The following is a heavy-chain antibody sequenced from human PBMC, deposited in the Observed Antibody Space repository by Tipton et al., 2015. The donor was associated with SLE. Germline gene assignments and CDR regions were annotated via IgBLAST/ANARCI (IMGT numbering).Heavy chain of an antibody. V-gene: IGHV3-43D*04. CDR3: AKDLAPYITSSVDY. Sequence: GSLRLSCAASGFSFDDYGMHWVRQRPGKGLEWVSFISWDGGTAHYADSVKGRFTISRDNSKNSLYLHMNSLIGDDTALYFCAKDLAPYITSSVDYWGQGTRVTVSS. J-gene: IGHJ4*02. CDR1: GFSFDDYG. D-gene: IGHD6-6*01. CDR2: ISWDGGTA.